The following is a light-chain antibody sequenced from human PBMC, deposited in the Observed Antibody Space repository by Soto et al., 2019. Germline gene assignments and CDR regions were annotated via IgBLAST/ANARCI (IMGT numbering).Light chain of an antibody. CDR3: QQYYSYPRT. V-gene: IGKV1-8*01. CDR2: AAS. CDR1: QGISSY. J-gene: IGKJ1*01. Sequence: AIRMTQSPSSLSASTGDRVIITCRASQGISSYLAWYQQKPGKAPKLLIYAASTLQGGVPSRFSGSGSGTDFTLTISCLQSEDFATYYCQQYYSYPRTFGQGTKVDIK.